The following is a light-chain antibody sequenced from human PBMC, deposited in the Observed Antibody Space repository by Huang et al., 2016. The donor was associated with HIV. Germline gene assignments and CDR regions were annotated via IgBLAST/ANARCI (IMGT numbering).Light chain of an antibody. CDR2: DAS. CDR3: QDRYNWPRFT. V-gene: IGKV3-11*01. J-gene: IGKJ3*01. Sequence: EIMLTQSPATLSLSPVKRATLSCRASQSVCTYLAWYHQKPGHAPRLLIYDASLRSTGSPVRFSGSWSGTNFTLTISRLEPEDFAFYFCQDRYNWPRFTFGPGTKVDIK. CDR1: QSVCTY.